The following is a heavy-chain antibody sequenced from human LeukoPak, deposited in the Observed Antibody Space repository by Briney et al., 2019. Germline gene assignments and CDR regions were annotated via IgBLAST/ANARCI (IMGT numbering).Heavy chain of an antibody. V-gene: IGHV1-69*06. CDR1: GGTFSSYA. D-gene: IGHD2-21*02. CDR2: IIPIFGTA. CDR3: AIVVTAIPNYFDY. J-gene: IGHJ4*02. Sequence: LVKVSCKASGGTFSSYAISWVRQAPGQGLEWMGGIIPIFGTANYAQKFQGRVTITADKSTSTAYMELSSLRSEDTAVYYCAIVVTAIPNYFDYWGQGTLVTVSS.